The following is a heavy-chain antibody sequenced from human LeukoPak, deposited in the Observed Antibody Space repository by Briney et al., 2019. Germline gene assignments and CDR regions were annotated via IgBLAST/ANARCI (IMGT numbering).Heavy chain of an antibody. V-gene: IGHV3-21*01. D-gene: IGHD5-18*01. CDR2: ISSSSSYI. Sequence: GGSLRLSCAASGFTFDDYGMSWVRQAPGKGLEWVSSISSSSSYIYYADSVKGRFTISRDNAKNSLYLQMNSLRAEDTAVYYCARDKGSYDSDFWGQGTLVTVSS. CDR3: ARDKGSYDSDF. CDR1: GFTFDDYG. J-gene: IGHJ4*02.